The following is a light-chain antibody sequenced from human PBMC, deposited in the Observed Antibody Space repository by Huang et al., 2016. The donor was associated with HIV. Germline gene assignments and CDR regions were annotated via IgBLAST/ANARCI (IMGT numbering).Light chain of an antibody. CDR3: MQALQTPFT. Sequence: DIVMTQSPLSLPVTPGEPASISCRSSQSLLHSNGYNYLHWYLQKPGQSPKLLIYLGSNRASGVPDRFSGSGSGTNFTLKISRVEAEDVGVYYCMQALQTPFTFGPGTKVDIK. CDR2: LGS. V-gene: IGKV2-28*01. CDR1: QSLLHSNGYNY. J-gene: IGKJ3*01.